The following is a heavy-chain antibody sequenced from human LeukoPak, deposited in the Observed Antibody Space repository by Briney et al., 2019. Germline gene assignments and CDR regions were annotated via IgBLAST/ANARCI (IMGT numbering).Heavy chain of an antibody. CDR1: GFTFSSYG. D-gene: IGHD3-3*01. V-gene: IGHV3-33*01. Sequence: GRSLRLSCAASGFTFSSYGMHWVRQAPGKGLEWVAVIWYDGSNKYYADSVKGRFTISRDNSKNTLYLQMNSLRAEDTAVYYCARDLYYDFWSGYCWSETNNYGMDVWGQGTTVTVSS. CDR2: IWYDGSNK. J-gene: IGHJ6*02. CDR3: ARDLYYDFWSGYCWSETNNYGMDV.